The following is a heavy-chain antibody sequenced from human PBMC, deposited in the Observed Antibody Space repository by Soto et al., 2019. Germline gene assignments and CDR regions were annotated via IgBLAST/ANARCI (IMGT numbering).Heavy chain of an antibody. CDR2: INHSGST. D-gene: IGHD2-2*01. CDR1: GGSFSGYY. Sequence: SETLSLTCAVYGGSFSGYYWSWIRQPPGKGLEWIGEINHSGSTNYNPSLKSRVTISVDTSKNQFSLKLSSVTAADTAVYYCARGTLRTSSSSNWFDPWGQGTLVTVSS. J-gene: IGHJ5*02. V-gene: IGHV4-34*01. CDR3: ARGTLRTSSSSNWFDP.